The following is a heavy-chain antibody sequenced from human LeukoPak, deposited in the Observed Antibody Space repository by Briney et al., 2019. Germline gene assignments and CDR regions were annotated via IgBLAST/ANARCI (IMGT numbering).Heavy chain of an antibody. Sequence: ASVEVSCKASGYTFTSYGVSWVRQAPGQGLEWMGWISTYGGGTNYARNLQGRVTVTTDTSTTTVYMELRSLRSDDTAVYYCAKPNTDAAGYYFDYWGQGTLVTVSS. V-gene: IGHV1-18*01. CDR3: AKPNTDAAGYYFDY. CDR1: GYTFTSYG. D-gene: IGHD6-13*01. CDR2: ISTYGGGT. J-gene: IGHJ4*02.